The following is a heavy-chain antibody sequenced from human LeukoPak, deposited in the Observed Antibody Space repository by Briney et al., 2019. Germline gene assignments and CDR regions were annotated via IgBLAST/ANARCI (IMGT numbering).Heavy chain of an antibody. Sequence: GGSLRLSCAASGFTFSSYGMHWVRQAPGKGVEWVAVISYDGSNKYYADSVKGRFTISRDNSKNTLYLQMNSLRAEDTAVYYCARQVGCSSTSCYKVYYYGMGVWGQGTTVTVSS. CDR1: GFTFSSYG. D-gene: IGHD2-2*02. J-gene: IGHJ6*02. CDR2: ISYDGSNK. V-gene: IGHV3-30*03. CDR3: ARQVGCSSTSCYKVYYYGMGV.